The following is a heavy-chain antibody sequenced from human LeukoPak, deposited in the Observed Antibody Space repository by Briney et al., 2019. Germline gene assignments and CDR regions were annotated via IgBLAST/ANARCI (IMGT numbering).Heavy chain of an antibody. J-gene: IGHJ6*02. CDR1: GGSISSSSYY. D-gene: IGHD2-15*01. V-gene: IGHV4-39*01. Sequence: SETLSLACTVSGGSISSSSYYWGWIRQPPGKGLEWIGSIYYSGSTYYNPSLKSRVTISVDTSKNQFSLKLSSVTAADTAVYYCASPNCSGGSCYDYYYYYGMDVWGQGTTVTVSS. CDR3: ASPNCSGGSCYDYYYYYGMDV. CDR2: IYYSGST.